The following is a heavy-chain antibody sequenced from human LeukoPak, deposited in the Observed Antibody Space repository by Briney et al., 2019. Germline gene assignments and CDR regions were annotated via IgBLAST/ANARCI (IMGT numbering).Heavy chain of an antibody. CDR2: LYYSGST. CDR3: ARIVPAAMELAGAFDI. V-gene: IGHV4-59*01. CDR1: GGSISSYY. D-gene: IGHD2-2*01. J-gene: IGHJ3*02. Sequence: SETLSLTCTVSGGSISSYYWSWLRQPPGKGLEWIGNLYYSGSTNYNPSLNSRVTISVDTSKNQFSLKLSSETAADTAVYHCARIVPAAMELAGAFDIRGQGTMVTVSS.